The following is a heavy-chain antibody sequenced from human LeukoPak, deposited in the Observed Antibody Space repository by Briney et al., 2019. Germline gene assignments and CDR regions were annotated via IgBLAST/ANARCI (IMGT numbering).Heavy chain of an antibody. CDR2: INPNSGGT. CDR3: ARAPGGHPTVTTYYFDY. Sequence: ASVKVSCKASGYTFTGYYMHWVRLAPGQGLEWMGWINPNSGGTNYAQKFQGRVTMTRDTSISTAYMELSRLRSDDTAVYYCARAPGGHPTVTTYYFDYWGQGTLVTVSS. D-gene: IGHD4-17*01. CDR1: GYTFTGYY. J-gene: IGHJ4*02. V-gene: IGHV1-2*02.